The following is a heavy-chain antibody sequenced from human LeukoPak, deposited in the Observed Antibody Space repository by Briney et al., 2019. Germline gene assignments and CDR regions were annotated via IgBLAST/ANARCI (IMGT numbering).Heavy chain of an antibody. Sequence: ASVTVSCTASGYTLTVYCMHWVRQAPGQGLEWMGWMNPNSGGTKYAQKFQGRVTMTRDTSISTAYLELSRLRSDDTAMYYCARDKLGLGELSLYGQWGQGTLVTVFS. CDR1: GYTLTVYC. D-gene: IGHD3-16*02. CDR3: ARDKLGLGELSLYGQ. J-gene: IGHJ4*02. CDR2: MNPNSGGT. V-gene: IGHV1-2*02.